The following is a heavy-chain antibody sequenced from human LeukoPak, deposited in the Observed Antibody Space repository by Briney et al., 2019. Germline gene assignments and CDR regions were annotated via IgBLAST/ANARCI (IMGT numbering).Heavy chain of an antibody. CDR1: GGTFSSYT. D-gene: IGHD1-26*01. J-gene: IGHJ4*02. CDR2: IIPILGIA. Sequence: SVKVSCKTSGGTFSSYTISWVRQAPGQGLEWMGRIIPILGIANYAQKFQGRVTITADKSTSTAYMELSSLRSEDTAVYYCARALSGSYRFDYWGQGTLVTVSS. V-gene: IGHV1-69*02. CDR3: ARALSGSYRFDY.